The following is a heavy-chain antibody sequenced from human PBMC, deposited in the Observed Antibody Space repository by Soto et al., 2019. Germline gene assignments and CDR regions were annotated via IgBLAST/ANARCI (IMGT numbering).Heavy chain of an antibody. Sequence: PGESLKISCKGSGYDFAGYWIAWVRQMPGKGLELMGIIYPSDSDTRYRPSFQGQVTISADKSISSAYLQWSSLRASDTAMYYCARGGVSTRTFDYWGQGTPVTVSS. CDR2: IYPSDSDT. J-gene: IGHJ4*02. V-gene: IGHV5-51*01. D-gene: IGHD3-3*01. CDR3: ARGGVSTRTFDY. CDR1: GYDFAGYW.